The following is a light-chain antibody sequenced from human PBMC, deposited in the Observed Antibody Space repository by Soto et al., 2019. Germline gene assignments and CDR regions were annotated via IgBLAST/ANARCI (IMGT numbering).Light chain of an antibody. Sequence: EIQMTQSPSTLSASVGDRVTITCRASQSISSWLAWYQQKPGKAPKLLIYDASSLESGVPSRFSGSGSGTEFTLTISSLQPDDFATYYCQQYNSYWTFGQGSK. V-gene: IGKV1-5*01. CDR2: DAS. J-gene: IGKJ1*01. CDR3: QQYNSYWT. CDR1: QSISSW.